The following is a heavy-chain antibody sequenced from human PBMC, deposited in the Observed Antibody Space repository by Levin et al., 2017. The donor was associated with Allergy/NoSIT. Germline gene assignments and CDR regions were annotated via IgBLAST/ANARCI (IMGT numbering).Heavy chain of an antibody. CDR2: INHSGST. CDR3: AAYNWNDPRYYFDY. D-gene: IGHD1-20*01. CDR1: GGSFSGYY. Sequence: SQTLSLTCAVYGGSFSGYYWSWIRQPPGKGLEWIGEINHSGSTNYNPSLKSRVTISVDTSKNQFSLKLSSVTAADTAVYYCAAYNWNDPRYYFDYWGQGTLVTVSS. V-gene: IGHV4-34*01. J-gene: IGHJ4*02.